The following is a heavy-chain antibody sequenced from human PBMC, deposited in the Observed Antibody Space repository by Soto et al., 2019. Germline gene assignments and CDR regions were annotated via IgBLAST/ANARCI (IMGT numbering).Heavy chain of an antibody. CDR1: GFTFSSYG. V-gene: IGHV3-33*01. J-gene: IGHJ6*02. CDR2: IWYDGSNK. CDR3: ARDQGIAVGYYGMDV. Sequence: QVQLVESGGGVVQPGRSLRLSCAASGFTFSSYGLHWVRQAPGKGLEWVAVIWYDGSNKYYADSVKGRFTISRDNSKNTLDRQMNSLRAEDTAVYYCARDQGIAVGYYGMDVWGQGTTVTVSS. D-gene: IGHD6-19*01.